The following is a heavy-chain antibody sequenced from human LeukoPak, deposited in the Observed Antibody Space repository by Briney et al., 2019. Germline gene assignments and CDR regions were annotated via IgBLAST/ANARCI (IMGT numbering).Heavy chain of an antibody. Sequence: ASVKVSCKASGYTFTNFDINWVRQATGQGLEWMGWMNPKTGNTGSAQKFQGRVTITGDTSISTVYMELSSLRSEDTAVYYCVRIYYSNAFEIWGQGTMVTVSS. D-gene: IGHD4-11*01. J-gene: IGHJ3*02. CDR3: VRIYYSNAFEI. V-gene: IGHV1-8*01. CDR2: MNPKTGNT. CDR1: GYTFTNFD.